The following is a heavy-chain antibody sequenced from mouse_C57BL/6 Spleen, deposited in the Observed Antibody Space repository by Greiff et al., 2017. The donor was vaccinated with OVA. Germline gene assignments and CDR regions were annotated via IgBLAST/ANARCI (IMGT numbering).Heavy chain of an antibody. CDR2: IRHKADGYTT. V-gene: IGHV7-3*01. D-gene: IGHD2-2*01. CDR1: GFTFTDYY. CDR3: ARFLYGYYFDY. Sequence: EVNVVESGGGLVQPGVSLSLSCAASGFTFTDYYMSWVRQPPGKALEWLGFIRHKADGYTTEYSSYVKGRFTISRDNSQSILYLQMNALRAEDSATYYCARFLYGYYFDYWGQVTTLSVST. J-gene: IGHJ2*01.